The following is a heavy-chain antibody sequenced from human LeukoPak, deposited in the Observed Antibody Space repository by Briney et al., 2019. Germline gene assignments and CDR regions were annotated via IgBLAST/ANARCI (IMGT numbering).Heavy chain of an antibody. CDR3: AIHEYYYDSSGYSHFDC. D-gene: IGHD3-22*01. V-gene: IGHV1-69*13. CDR1: GGTFSSYA. Sequence: SVKVSCKASGGTFSSYAISWVRQAPGQGLEWMGGIIPIFGTANYAQKFQGRVTITADESTSTAYMELSSLRSEDTAVYYCAIHEYYYDSSGYSHFDCWGQGTLVTVSS. CDR2: IIPIFGTA. J-gene: IGHJ4*02.